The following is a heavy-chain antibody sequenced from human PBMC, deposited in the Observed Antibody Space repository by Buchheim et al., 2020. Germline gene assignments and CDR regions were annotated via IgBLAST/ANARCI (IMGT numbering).Heavy chain of an antibody. D-gene: IGHD5-18*01. Sequence: QVQLQESGPGLVKPSGTLSLTCAVSGGSISSSNWWSWVRQPPGKGLEWIGEIYHSGSTNYNPSLKSRVTISVEQSKNQFSLKLSSVTAADTAVYYCARGMWIQLWRYYYYYGMDVWGQGTT. J-gene: IGHJ6*02. V-gene: IGHV4-4*02. CDR1: GGSISSSNW. CDR3: ARGMWIQLWRYYYYYGMDV. CDR2: IYHSGST.